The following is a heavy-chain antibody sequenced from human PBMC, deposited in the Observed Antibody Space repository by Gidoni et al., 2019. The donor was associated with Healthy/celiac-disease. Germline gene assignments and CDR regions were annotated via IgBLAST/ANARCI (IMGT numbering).Heavy chain of an antibody. CDR2: NIPISGTA. J-gene: IGHJ4*02. CDR3: ARDLRSAEWELAYYFDY. V-gene: IGHV1-69*01. Sequence: QVQLVQSGAEVKKPGSPVKVSCKAAGGTFSSYPICWVRQAPGLGLEWMRGNIPISGTANYAQKCQGRVTITADESTSTAYMERSSLRSEDTAVYYCARDLRSAEWELAYYFDYWGQGTLVTVSS. CDR1: GGTFSSYP. D-gene: IGHD1-26*01.